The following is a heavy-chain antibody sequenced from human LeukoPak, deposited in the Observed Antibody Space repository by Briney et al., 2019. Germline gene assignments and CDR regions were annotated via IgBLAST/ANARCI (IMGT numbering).Heavy chain of an antibody. CDR2: INSDGSST. CDR3: ASGRYNSGGYFFDY. CDR1: GFTFSSYW. D-gene: IGHD2-15*01. V-gene: IGHV3-74*01. J-gene: IGHJ4*02. Sequence: GGSLRLSCAASGFTFSSYWIHWVRQAPGKGLVWVSRINSDGSSTNYADSVKGRFTISGDNAKNTLYLQMNSLRAEDTAVYFCASGRYNSGGYFFDYWGQGTLVTVSS.